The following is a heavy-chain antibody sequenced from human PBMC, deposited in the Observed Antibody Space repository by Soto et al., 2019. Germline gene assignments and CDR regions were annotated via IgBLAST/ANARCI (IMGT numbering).Heavy chain of an antibody. CDR1: GFTFSSYW. V-gene: IGHV3-74*01. CDR3: ARGHCGGDCYSGVPYYYGMDV. CDR2: INSDGSST. Sequence: EVPLVESGGGLVQPGGSLRLSCAASGFTFSSYWMHWVRQAPGKGLVWVSRINSDGSSTSYADSVKGRFTISRDNAKNTLYLQMNSLRAEDTAVYYCARGHCGGDCYSGVPYYYGMDVWGQGTTVTVSS. D-gene: IGHD2-21*02. J-gene: IGHJ6*02.